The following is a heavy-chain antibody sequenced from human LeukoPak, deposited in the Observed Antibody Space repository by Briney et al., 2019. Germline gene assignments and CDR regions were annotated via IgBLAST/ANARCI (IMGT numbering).Heavy chain of an antibody. Sequence: SVKVSCKASGGTFSSYAISWVRQAPGQGLEWMGGIIPIFGTANYAQKFQGRVTITADESTSTAYMELSSLRSEDTAVYYRARDRSIAVAGTYFDYWGQGTLVTVSS. J-gene: IGHJ4*02. D-gene: IGHD6-19*01. CDR2: IIPIFGTA. CDR1: GGTFSSYA. V-gene: IGHV1-69*01. CDR3: ARDRSIAVAGTYFDY.